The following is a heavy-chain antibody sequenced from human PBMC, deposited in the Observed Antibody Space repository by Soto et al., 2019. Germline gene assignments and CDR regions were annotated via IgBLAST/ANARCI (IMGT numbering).Heavy chain of an antibody. CDR2: ISAGGGST. V-gene: IGHV3-23*01. D-gene: IGHD4-17*01. CDR3: AHPRGYGVFDAYDI. Sequence: GGSLRLSCAASGFTFSTYAMSWVRQAPGKGLEWASAISAGGGSTYHADSVKGRLTISRDNSINTLYLQMNSLRTEDTAVYYCAHPRGYGVFDAYDIWGQGAMVTVSS. CDR1: GFTFSTYA. J-gene: IGHJ3*02.